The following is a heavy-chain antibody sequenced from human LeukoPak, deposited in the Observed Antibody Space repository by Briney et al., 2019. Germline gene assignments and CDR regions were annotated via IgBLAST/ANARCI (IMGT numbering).Heavy chain of an antibody. CDR3: ARVRQSGYSSSWYYFDY. Sequence: SETLSLTCTVSGGSISSSSYYWGWIRQPPGKGLEWIGSIYYSGSTYYNPSLKSRVTISVDTSKNQFSLKLSSVTAADTAVYYCARVRQSGYSSSWYYFDYWGQGALVTVSS. J-gene: IGHJ4*02. V-gene: IGHV4-39*07. CDR2: IYYSGST. D-gene: IGHD6-13*01. CDR1: GGSISSSSYY.